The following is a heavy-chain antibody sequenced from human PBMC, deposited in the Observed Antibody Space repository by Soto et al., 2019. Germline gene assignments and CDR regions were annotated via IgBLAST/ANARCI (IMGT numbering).Heavy chain of an antibody. CDR2: IYSGGST. D-gene: IGHD4-17*01. Sequence: PGGSLRLSCAASGFTVSSNYMSWVRQAPGKGLEWVSVIYSGGSTYYADSVKGRFTISRDNSKNTLYLQMNSLRAEDTAVYYCATVKYGDYARLDYWGQGTLVPVSS. CDR1: GFTVSSNY. CDR3: ATVKYGDYARLDY. V-gene: IGHV3-53*01. J-gene: IGHJ4*02.